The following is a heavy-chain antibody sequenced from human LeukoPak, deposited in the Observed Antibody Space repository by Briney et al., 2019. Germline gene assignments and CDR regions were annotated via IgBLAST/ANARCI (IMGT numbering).Heavy chain of an antibody. D-gene: IGHD1-26*01. V-gene: IGHV1-8*03. CDR3: ARDARDYSGSYPRKGDDAFDI. CDR2: MNPNSGNT. Sequence: ASVKVSCKASGYTFTSYDINWVRQATGQGLEWMGWMNPNSGNTGYAQKFQGRVTITADKSTSTAYMELSSLRSEDTAVYYCARDARDYSGSYPRKGDDAFDIWGQGTMVTVSS. J-gene: IGHJ3*02. CDR1: GYTFTSYD.